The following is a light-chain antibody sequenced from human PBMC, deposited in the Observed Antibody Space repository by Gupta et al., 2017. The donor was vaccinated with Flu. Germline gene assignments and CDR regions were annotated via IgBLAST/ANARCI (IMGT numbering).Light chain of an antibody. V-gene: IGKV3-20*01. CDR1: QSVRDSS. Sequence: EIVLTQSPGTLSLSPGERVTLSCRASQSVRDSSFAWYQQKPGQAPRLLIYGVSRRATGIPDRFSGSGSGTDFSLTISRLEPEDFAVYFCQQYGDSPLTFGGGTRVEIK. CDR3: QQYGDSPLT. CDR2: GVS. J-gene: IGKJ4*01.